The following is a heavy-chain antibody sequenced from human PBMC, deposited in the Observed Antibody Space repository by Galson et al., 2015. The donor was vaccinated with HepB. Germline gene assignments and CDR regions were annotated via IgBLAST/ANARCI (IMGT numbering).Heavy chain of an antibody. D-gene: IGHD3-10*01. CDR3: TTGALFRGYHYMNG. CDR1: GFTGSTNY. Sequence: SLRLSCAVSGFTGSTNYMSWVRQAPGKGLDWVSLIRGAGITRYAESVKGRFTISRDNSKNTMYLQMNSLRAEDTAVYCCTTGALFRGYHYMNGWGKGTTVTVSS. J-gene: IGHJ6*03. V-gene: IGHV3-53*01. CDR2: IRGAGIT.